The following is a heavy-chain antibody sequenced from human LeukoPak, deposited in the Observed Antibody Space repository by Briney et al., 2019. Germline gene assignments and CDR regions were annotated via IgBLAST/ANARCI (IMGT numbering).Heavy chain of an antibody. Sequence: GGSLRLSCAASGFTYSSYGMHWVRQAPGKGLEWVAVIWYDGGNKYYADSVKGRFTISRDNSKNTLYLQMNSLRAEDTAVYYCARGLAGLVAAPIDYWGQGTLVTVSS. D-gene: IGHD2-15*01. CDR3: ARGLAGLVAAPIDY. J-gene: IGHJ4*02. CDR2: IWYDGGNK. V-gene: IGHV3-33*01. CDR1: GFTYSSYG.